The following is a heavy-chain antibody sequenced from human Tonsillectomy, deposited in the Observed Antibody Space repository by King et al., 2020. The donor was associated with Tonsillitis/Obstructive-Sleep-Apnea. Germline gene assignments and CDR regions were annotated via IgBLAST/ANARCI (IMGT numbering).Heavy chain of an antibody. CDR1: HGSISSAGYY. Sequence: LQLQESGPGLVKPSQTLSLTCTVSHGSISSAGYYWSWIRQHPGKGLEWIGYISYSGNAYYNPSLKSRVIISVDTSKNQFSLNLSSVTAADTAVYYCASTTPPYYYYYMDVWGTGTTVAVSS. D-gene: IGHD1-1*01. CDR2: ISYSGNA. V-gene: IGHV4-31*03. CDR3: ASTTPPYYYYYMDV. J-gene: IGHJ6*03.